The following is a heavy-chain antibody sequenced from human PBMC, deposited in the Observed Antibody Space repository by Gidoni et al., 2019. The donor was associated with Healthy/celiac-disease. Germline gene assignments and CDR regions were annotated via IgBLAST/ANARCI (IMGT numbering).Heavy chain of an antibody. V-gene: IGHV1-2*04. Sequence: QVQLVQSGAAVKKPGASVKVSCTASGYTFTGYYMHWVRQAPGQGLEWMGWINPNSGGTNYAQKFQGWVTMTRDTSISTAYMELSRLRSDDTAVYYCARGVELRFSNYYGMDVWGQGTTVTVSS. J-gene: IGHJ6*02. CDR1: GYTFTGYY. CDR3: ARGVELRFSNYYGMDV. D-gene: IGHD3-3*01. CDR2: INPNSGGT.